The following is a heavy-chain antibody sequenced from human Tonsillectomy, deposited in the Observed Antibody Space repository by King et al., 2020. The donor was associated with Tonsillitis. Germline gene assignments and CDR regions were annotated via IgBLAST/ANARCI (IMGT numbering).Heavy chain of an antibody. V-gene: IGHV1-69*04. CDR1: GGTFSSYA. J-gene: IGHJ5*02. CDR2: IIPILGIA. CDR3: AREEGLDSNENWFDP. Sequence: QLVQSGAEVKKPGSSVKVSCKASGGTFSSYAISWVRQAPGQGLEWMGRIIPILGIANYAQKFQGRVTITADKSTSTAYMELSSLRSEDTAVYYCAREEGLDSNENWFDPWGQGTLVTVSS. D-gene: IGHD3-22*01.